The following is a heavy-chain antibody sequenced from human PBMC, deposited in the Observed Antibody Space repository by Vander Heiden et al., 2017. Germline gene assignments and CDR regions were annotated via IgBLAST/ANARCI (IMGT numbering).Heavy chain of an antibody. CDR1: GFTFSSYG. CDR2: IWYDGSNK. CDR3: ARDSSANYGMDV. J-gene: IGHJ6*02. Sequence: QVQLVESGGGVVQPGRSLRLSCAASGFTFSSYGMRWVRQAPGKGLEWVAVIWYDGSNKYYADSVKGRFTISRDNSKNTLYLQMNSLRAEDTAVYYCARDSSANYGMDVWGQGTTVTVSS. V-gene: IGHV3-33*01.